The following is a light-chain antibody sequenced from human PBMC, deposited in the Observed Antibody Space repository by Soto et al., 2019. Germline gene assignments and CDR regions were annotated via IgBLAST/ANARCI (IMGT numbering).Light chain of an antibody. CDR2: EGT. V-gene: IGLV2-23*01. CDR1: SSDVGSYNL. CDR3: CSYASTSTYV. J-gene: IGLJ1*01. Sequence: QSALTQPACVSGSPGQSITISCTGTSSDVGSYNLVSWYQQHPGKAPKLMIYEGTKRPSGVSDRFSGSRSGNTASLTISGLQAEDEADYYCCSYASTSTYVFGTGTKLTVL.